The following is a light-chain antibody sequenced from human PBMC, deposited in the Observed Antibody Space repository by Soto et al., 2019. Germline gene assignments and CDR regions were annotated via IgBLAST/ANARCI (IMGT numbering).Light chain of an antibody. Sequence: QSVLAQPASVSGSPGQSIAISCTGNSSDIGAYDYVSWYQQCPDQPPKFIIYEVSHRPSAVPDRFSGSKSVNTATLTISMLQPEDEGDYYCSSYTSSSTRVFGTGTKLTVL. V-gene: IGLV2-14*03. J-gene: IGLJ1*01. CDR3: SSYTSSSTRV. CDR2: EVS. CDR1: SSDIGAYDY.